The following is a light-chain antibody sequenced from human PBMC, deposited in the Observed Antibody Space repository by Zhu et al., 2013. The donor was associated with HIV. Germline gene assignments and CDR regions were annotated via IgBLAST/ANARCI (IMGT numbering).Light chain of an antibody. V-gene: IGKV1-5*03. CDR3: QQYNSYST. CDR1: QSVNTW. J-gene: IGKJ1*01. Sequence: DIQMTQSPSTLSASVGDRVTITCRASQSVNTWLAWYQQKPGKAPNLLIYKASSLESGVPSRFSGSGSGTEFTLTISSLQPDDFATYYCQQYNSYSTFGQGTKVDFK. CDR2: KAS.